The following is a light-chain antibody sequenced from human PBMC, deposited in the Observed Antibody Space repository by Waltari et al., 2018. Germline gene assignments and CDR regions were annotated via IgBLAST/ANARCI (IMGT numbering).Light chain of an antibody. CDR2: KAS. J-gene: IGKJ1*01. CDR1: EIIDSW. Sequence: MTQSPATLSASVGERVTITCRASEIIDSWLAWYQQKPGKAPKLLIYKASTVESGDPSRFIGSGSGTEYTLTISSLQPGDFATYYCQQYNGYSGTFGQGTKVEI. CDR3: QQYNGYSGT. V-gene: IGKV1-5*03.